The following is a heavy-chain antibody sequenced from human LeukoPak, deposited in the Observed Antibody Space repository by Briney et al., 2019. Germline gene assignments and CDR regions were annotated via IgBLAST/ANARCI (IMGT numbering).Heavy chain of an antibody. CDR2: INPNSGGT. D-gene: IGHD4-17*01. V-gene: IGHV1-2*02. CDR3: ARVWGDYGDYRLNYYYYYMDV. CDR1: GYTFTGYY. J-gene: IGHJ6*03. Sequence: SVKVSCKASGYTFTGYYMHWVRQAPGQGLEWMGWINPNSGGTNYAQKFQGRVTMTRDTSISTAYMELSRLRSDDTAVYYCARVWGDYGDYRLNYYYYYMDVWGKGTTVTVSS.